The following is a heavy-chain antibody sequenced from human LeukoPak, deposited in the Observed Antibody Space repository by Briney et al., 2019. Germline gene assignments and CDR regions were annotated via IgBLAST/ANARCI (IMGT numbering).Heavy chain of an antibody. CDR2: ISSSGSTM. D-gene: IGHD3-22*01. Sequence: PGGYLRLSCVASGFTFRSYEMNWVRQAPGKGLEWVSYISSSGSTMYYADSVKGRFTISRDNAKNSLYLQMNSLRAEDTAVYYCARDGGVEYYDSSNYYDYWGQGTLVTVSS. V-gene: IGHV3-48*03. CDR1: GFTFRSYE. J-gene: IGHJ4*02. CDR3: ARDGGVEYYDSSNYYDY.